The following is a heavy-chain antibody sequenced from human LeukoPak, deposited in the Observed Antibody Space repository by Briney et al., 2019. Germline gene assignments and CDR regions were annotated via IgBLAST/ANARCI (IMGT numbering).Heavy chain of an antibody. CDR3: AKDQAYYFSFADY. J-gene: IGHJ4*02. CDR1: GITFNNYG. CDR2: IFYDGSTK. Sequence: RGGSLRLSCAASGITFNNYGMHWVRQAPGKGLEWVAVIFYDGSTKHYADSVKGRFTISRDNSKNTLYLEMNSLRAEDTAVYYCAKDQAYYFSFADYWGQGTRVTVSS. V-gene: IGHV3-33*06. D-gene: IGHD2/OR15-2a*01.